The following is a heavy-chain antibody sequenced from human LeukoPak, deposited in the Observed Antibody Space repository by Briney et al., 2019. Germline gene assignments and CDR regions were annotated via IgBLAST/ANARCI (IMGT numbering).Heavy chain of an antibody. D-gene: IGHD2-21*02. V-gene: IGHV1-2*02. CDR3: ARGAFIGGDPKTAGY. Sequence: ASVKVSCKASGYTFTSYGISWVRQAPGQGLEWMGWINPNSGGTNYAQKFQGRVTMTRDTSISTAYMELSRLRSDDTAVYYCARGAFIGGDPKTAGYWGQGTLVTVSS. CDR1: GYTFTSYG. CDR2: INPNSGGT. J-gene: IGHJ4*02.